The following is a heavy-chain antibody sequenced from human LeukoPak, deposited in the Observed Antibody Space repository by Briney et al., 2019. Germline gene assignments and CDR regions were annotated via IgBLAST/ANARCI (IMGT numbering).Heavy chain of an antibody. V-gene: IGHV4-34*01. J-gene: IGHJ4*02. D-gene: IGHD3-10*01. CDR2: INHSGST. CDR1: GGSFSGYY. Sequence: PSETLSLTCAVYGGSFSGYYWSWIRQPPGKGLEWIGEINHSGSTNYNPSLKSRVTISVDTSKNQFPLKLSSVTAAGTAVYYCARVKGSGSYYNVWTMIVVVFDYWGQGTLVTVSS. CDR3: ARVKGSGSYYNVWTMIVVVFDY.